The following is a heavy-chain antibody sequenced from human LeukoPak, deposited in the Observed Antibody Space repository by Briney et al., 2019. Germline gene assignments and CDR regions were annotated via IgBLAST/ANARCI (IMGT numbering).Heavy chain of an antibody. Sequence: ASVKVSCKASGYTFTSYGISWVRQAPGQGLEWMGWISAYNGNTNYAQKLQGRVTMTTDTSTSTAYMELRSLISDDTAVYYCVREEGEYGSGSYYSGGDGFDPWGQGTLVTVSS. D-gene: IGHD3-10*01. J-gene: IGHJ5*02. CDR3: VREEGEYGSGSYYSGGDGFDP. CDR2: ISAYNGNT. V-gene: IGHV1-18*01. CDR1: GYTFTSYG.